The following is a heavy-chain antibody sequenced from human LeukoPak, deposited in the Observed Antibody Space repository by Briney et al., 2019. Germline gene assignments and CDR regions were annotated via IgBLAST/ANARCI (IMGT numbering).Heavy chain of an antibody. Sequence: GESLKISCKGSGYTFTSYWIGWVRQMPGKGLEWMGIIYPGDSDTRYSPPFQGQVTISADKSFTTAYMQWTGLKASDTAMYYCARLGGDYYDSSGYSPVGAFDIWGQGTMVTVSS. CDR3: ARLGGDYYDSSGYSPVGAFDI. V-gene: IGHV5-51*01. CDR1: GYTFTSYW. J-gene: IGHJ3*02. CDR2: IYPGDSDT. D-gene: IGHD3-22*01.